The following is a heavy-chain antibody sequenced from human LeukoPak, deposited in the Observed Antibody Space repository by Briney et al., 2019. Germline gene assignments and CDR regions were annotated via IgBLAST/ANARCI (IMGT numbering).Heavy chain of an antibody. J-gene: IGHJ5*02. CDR1: GXTFSSYS. Sequence: GGSLRLSCTASGXTFSSYSMNWVRQAPGKGLEWVSSITSSSDYVYYADSVKGRFTISRDNAENSLHLQMNSLRADDTAVYYCAREFKSGYGMWAWGQGTLVTVSS. CDR2: ITSSSDYV. V-gene: IGHV3-21*01. CDR3: AREFKSGYGMWA. D-gene: IGHD5-18*01.